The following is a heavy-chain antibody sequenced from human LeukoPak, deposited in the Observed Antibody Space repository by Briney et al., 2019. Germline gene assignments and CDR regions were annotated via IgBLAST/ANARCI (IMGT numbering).Heavy chain of an antibody. V-gene: IGHV3-30*02. J-gene: IGHJ4*02. CDR2: IWYDGSNK. CDR1: GITFRSYG. CDR3: ASGSSGWYDVDY. Sequence: GGSLRLSCAASGITFRSYGMHWVRQAPGKGLEWVAFIWYDGSNKYYADSVKGRFTISRDNSRNTLFLQMNSLRAEDTAVYYCASGSSGWYDVDYWGQGTLVTVSS. D-gene: IGHD6-19*01.